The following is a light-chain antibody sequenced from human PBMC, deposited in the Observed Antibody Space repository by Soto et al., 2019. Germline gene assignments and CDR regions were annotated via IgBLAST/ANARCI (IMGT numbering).Light chain of an antibody. Sequence: EIVLTQSPGTLSLSPGERATLSCRASQSISSSYLAWYQQKPGQAPRLLVSGASSRATGIPDRFSGGGSGTDFTLTISRLEPEDLAVYFCQQYGSSPWTFGQGTKVEIK. J-gene: IGKJ1*01. CDR3: QQYGSSPWT. CDR2: GAS. V-gene: IGKV3-20*01. CDR1: QSISSSY.